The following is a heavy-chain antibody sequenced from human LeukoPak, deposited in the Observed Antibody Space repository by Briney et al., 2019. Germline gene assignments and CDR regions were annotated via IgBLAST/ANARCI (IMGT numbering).Heavy chain of an antibody. Sequence: ASVKVSCKASGYTFTSYGISWVRQAPGQGLEWMGWISAYNGNTNYAQKLQGRVTMTTDTSTSTAYMELRSLRSDDTAVYYCASISYGDYSFDYWGQGTLVIVSS. V-gene: IGHV1-18*01. CDR1: GYTFTSYG. D-gene: IGHD4-17*01. J-gene: IGHJ4*02. CDR2: ISAYNGNT. CDR3: ASISYGDYSFDY.